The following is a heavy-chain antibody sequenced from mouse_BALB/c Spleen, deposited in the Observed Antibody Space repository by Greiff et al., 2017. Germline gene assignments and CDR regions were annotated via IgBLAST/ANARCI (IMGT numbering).Heavy chain of an antibody. CDR2: ISYSGST. Sequence: VQLKESGPGLVKPSQSLSLTCTVTGYSITSDYAWNWIRQFPGNKLEWMGYISYSGSTSYNPSLKSRISITRDTSKNQFFLQLNSVTTEDTATYYCARGDGMDYWGQGTSVTVSS. J-gene: IGHJ4*01. CDR3: ARGDGMDY. CDR1: GYSITSDYA. V-gene: IGHV3-2*02. D-gene: IGHD3-3*01.